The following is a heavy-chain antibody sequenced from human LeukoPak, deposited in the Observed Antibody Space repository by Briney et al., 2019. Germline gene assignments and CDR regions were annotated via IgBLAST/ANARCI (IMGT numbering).Heavy chain of an antibody. CDR3: AKEERMATSCY. CDR1: GFTFSNAW. D-gene: IGHD5-24*01. CDR2: ISGSGGSI. V-gene: IGHV3-23*01. J-gene: IGHJ4*02. Sequence: GGSLRLSRAASGFTFSNAWMSWVRQAPGKGLEWVSAISGSGGSIYYADSVKGRFTISRDNSKNTLYLQMNSLRAEDTAVYYCAKEERMATSCYWGQGTLVTVSS.